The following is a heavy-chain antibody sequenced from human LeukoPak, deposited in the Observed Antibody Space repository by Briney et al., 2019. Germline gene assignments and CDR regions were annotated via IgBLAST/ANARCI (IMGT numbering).Heavy chain of an antibody. J-gene: IGHJ6*02. D-gene: IGHD2-15*01. V-gene: IGHV4-59*01. CDR3: ARGVVVAATWPYYGMDV. CDR1: GGSISSYY. Sequence: SETLSLTCTVSGGSISSYYWSWIRQPPGKGLEWIGYIYYSGSTNYNPSLKSRVTISVDTSKNQFSLKLSSVTAADTAVYYCARGVVVAATWPYYGMDVWGQGTTVTVSS. CDR2: IYYSGST.